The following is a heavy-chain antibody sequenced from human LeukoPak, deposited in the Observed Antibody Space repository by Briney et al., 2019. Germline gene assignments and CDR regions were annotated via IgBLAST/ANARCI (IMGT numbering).Heavy chain of an antibody. J-gene: IGHJ4*02. D-gene: IGHD3-22*01. V-gene: IGHV4-59*12. CDR1: GGSLSGYY. CDR3: ASWSTSSYYVTRVDH. Sequence: PSETLSLTCALSGGSLSGYYWSWIRQFPGKGLEWIAYMSYIGSTNYNPSLRSRATISIDTSKNQLSLTLTSVTAADTAVYYCASWSTSSYYVTRVDHWGQGTLVTVSS. CDR2: MSYIGST.